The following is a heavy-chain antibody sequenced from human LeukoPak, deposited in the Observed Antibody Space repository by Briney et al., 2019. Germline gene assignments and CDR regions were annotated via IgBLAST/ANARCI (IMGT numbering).Heavy chain of an antibody. D-gene: IGHD6-13*01. Sequence: GASVKVSCKASGYTFTSYDINWVRQAPGQGLEWMGWMNPNSGNTGYAQKFQGRVTMTRNTSISTAYMELSSLRSEDTAVYYCARGLSSSWVNWFDPWGQGTLVTVSS. J-gene: IGHJ5*02. V-gene: IGHV1-8*01. CDR1: GYTFTSYD. CDR3: ARGLSSSWVNWFDP. CDR2: MNPNSGNT.